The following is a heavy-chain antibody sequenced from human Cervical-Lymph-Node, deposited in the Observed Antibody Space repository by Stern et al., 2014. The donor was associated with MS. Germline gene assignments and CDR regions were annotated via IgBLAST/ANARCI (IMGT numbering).Heavy chain of an antibody. J-gene: IGHJ6*02. CDR3: AADSSGHYLMEDFYYYYAMDV. D-gene: IGHD3-22*01. CDR2: IGAGSGQT. V-gene: IGHV1-58*01. Sequence: QMQLVQSGPEVKRPGTSVKVSCKTSGLTLTPSAVQWVRQARGQRPEWIGWIGAGSGQTSYAQKFQGRVTITRDMSTGTAYMELSSLRSEDTAEYYCAADSSGHYLMEDFYYYYAMDVWGQGTTVTVSS. CDR1: GLTLTPSA.